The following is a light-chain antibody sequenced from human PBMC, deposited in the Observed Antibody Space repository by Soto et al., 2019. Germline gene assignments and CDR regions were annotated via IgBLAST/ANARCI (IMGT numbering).Light chain of an antibody. V-gene: IGKV3-15*01. CDR3: QQYNNWPPLT. Sequence: EILMTQSPATLSVSPGERATLSCRASQSVSRNLAWYKQKPGQAPRLLIYGASTRATGIPARFSGSGSGTEFTLTISSLQSEDFAVYYCQQYNNWPPLTFGGGTKVEIK. CDR1: QSVSRN. CDR2: GAS. J-gene: IGKJ4*01.